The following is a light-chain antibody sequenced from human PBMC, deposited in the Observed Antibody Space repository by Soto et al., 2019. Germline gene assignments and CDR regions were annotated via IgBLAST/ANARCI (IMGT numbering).Light chain of an antibody. CDR3: QQLNTFPPT. CDR2: GPS. CDR1: QGISTY. Sequence: DIQLTQSPSFLSASVGDRVTITCRASQGISTYLTWYQQKPEKAPKLLIYGPSTLQSGVPSRFSGSGSGTEFTLTISSLQPEDFATYFCQQLNTFPPTFGQGTKVDIK. V-gene: IGKV1-9*01. J-gene: IGKJ1*01.